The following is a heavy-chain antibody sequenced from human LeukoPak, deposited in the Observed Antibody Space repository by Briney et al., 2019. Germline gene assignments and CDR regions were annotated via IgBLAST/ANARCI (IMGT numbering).Heavy chain of an antibody. CDR3: ARHNDYGDPTSAFDI. V-gene: IGHV4-38-2*02. J-gene: IGHJ3*02. CDR2: INHSGST. Sequence: SETLSLTCTVSGYSISSGYYWSWIRQPPGKGLEWIGEINHSGSTNYNPSLKSRVTISVDTSKNQFSLKLSSVTAADTALYYCARHNDYGDPTSAFDIWGQGTMVTVSS. CDR1: GYSISSGYY. D-gene: IGHD4-17*01.